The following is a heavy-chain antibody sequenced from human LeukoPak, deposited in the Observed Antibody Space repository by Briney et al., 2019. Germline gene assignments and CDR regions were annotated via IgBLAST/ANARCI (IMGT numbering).Heavy chain of an antibody. CDR2: ISSNGGST. Sequence: TGGSLRLSCSASGFTFSSYAMHWVRQAPGKGLEYVSAISSNGGSTYYADSVKGRFTISRDNSKNTLYLQMSSLRAEDTAVYYCAVYGSGWFHDWGQGTLVTVSS. CDR1: GFTFSSYA. V-gene: IGHV3-64D*09. CDR3: AVYGSGWFHD. D-gene: IGHD6-19*01. J-gene: IGHJ5*02.